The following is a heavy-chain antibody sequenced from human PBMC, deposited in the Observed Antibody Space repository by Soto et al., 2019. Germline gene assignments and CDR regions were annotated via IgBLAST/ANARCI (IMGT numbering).Heavy chain of an antibody. CDR2: ISWDGGST. J-gene: IGHJ6*02. V-gene: IGHV3-43*01. Sequence: SLRLSCAASGFTFDDYTMHWVRQAPGKGLEWVSLISWDGGSTYYADSVKGRFTISRDNSKNSLYLQMNSLRTEDTALYYCAKDSTTVTTYYGMDVWGQGTTVTVSS. CDR3: AKDSTTVTTYYGMDV. CDR1: GFTFDDYT. D-gene: IGHD4-17*01.